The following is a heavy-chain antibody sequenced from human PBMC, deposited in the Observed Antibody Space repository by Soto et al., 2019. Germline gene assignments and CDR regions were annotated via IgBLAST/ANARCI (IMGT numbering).Heavy chain of an antibody. J-gene: IGHJ4*02. CDR3: ARESSSSCHDY. V-gene: IGHV1-46*01. Sequence: ASVKVSCKASGYTFTSYYMHWVRQAPGQGLEWMGIINPSGGSTRYAQKFQGRVTMTTDTSTSTAYMELRSLRSDDTAVYYCARESSSSCHDYWGQGTLVTVSS. CDR2: INPSGGST. D-gene: IGHD6-13*01. CDR1: GYTFTSYY.